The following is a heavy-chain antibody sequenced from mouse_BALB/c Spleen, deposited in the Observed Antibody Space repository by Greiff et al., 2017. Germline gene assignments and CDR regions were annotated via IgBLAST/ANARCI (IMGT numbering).Heavy chain of an antibody. J-gene: IGHJ1*01. CDR1: GYTFTSYT. V-gene: IGHV1-4*02. CDR3: ARKYGHWYFDV. D-gene: IGHD2-10*02. Sequence: QVQLQQSAAELARPGASVKMSCKASGYTFTSYTMHWVKQRPGQGLEWIGYINPSSGYTEYNQKFKDKTTLTADKSSSTAYMQLSSLTSEDSAVYYCARKYGHWYFDVWGAGTTVTVSS. CDR2: INPSSGYT.